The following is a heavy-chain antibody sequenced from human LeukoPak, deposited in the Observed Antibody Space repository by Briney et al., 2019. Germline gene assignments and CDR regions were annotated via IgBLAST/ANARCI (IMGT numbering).Heavy chain of an antibody. CDR1: GFTFSSYG. J-gene: IGHJ4*02. V-gene: IGHV3-30*02. Sequence: GGSLRLSCAASGFTFSSYGMHWVRQAPGKGLEWVAFIRHDGSNKYYADSVKGRFTISRDNSKNTLYLQMNSLRAEDTAVYYCAKTASGPGDYWSQGTLVTVSS. CDR2: IRHDGSNK. CDR3: AKTASGPGDY.